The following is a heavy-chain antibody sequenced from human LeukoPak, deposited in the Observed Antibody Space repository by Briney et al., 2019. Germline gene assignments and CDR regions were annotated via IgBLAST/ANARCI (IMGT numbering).Heavy chain of an antibody. V-gene: IGHV1-2*02. J-gene: IGHJ4*02. CDR2: INPYSGDT. CDR1: GYTFTGYY. D-gene: IGHD1-26*01. CDR3: ARVAMSGIGSDDF. Sequence: ASVKVSCKASGYTFTGYYVHWVRQAPGQGLEWMGWINPYSGDTNYAQKFQGRVTMTRDTSISTAYMELSSLKSDDTAVYYCARVAMSGIGSDDFWGQGTLVTASS.